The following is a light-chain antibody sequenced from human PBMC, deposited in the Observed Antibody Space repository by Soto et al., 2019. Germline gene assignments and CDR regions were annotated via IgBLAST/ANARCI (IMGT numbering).Light chain of an antibody. V-gene: IGKV1-5*03. CDR2: KAS. CDR1: QSISSW. Sequence: DIQMTQSPSTPSASVGDRVTITCRASQSISSWLAWYQQKPGKAPKLLIYKASSLESGVPSRFNGSGSGTEFTLTISILQPDDFATYYCQQYNSPLTFGGGTKVEIK. J-gene: IGKJ4*01. CDR3: QQYNSPLT.